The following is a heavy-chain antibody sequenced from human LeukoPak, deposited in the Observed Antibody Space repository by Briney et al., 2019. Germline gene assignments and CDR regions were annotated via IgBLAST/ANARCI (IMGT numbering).Heavy chain of an antibody. J-gene: IGHJ4*02. V-gene: IGHV3-7*04. CDR1: GFTLSNYW. Sequence: GGSLRLSCVASGFTLSNYWMSWVRLAPGKGLEWVANIKQDGSEKYYVDSVKGRFTISRDNAKNSLYLQMNSLRDEDTAVYYCARNYGGNSAGWGQGTLVTVSS. CDR3: ARNYGGNSAG. CDR2: IKQDGSEK. D-gene: IGHD4-23*01.